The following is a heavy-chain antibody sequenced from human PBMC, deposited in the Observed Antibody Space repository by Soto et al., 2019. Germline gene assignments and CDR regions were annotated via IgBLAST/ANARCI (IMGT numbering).Heavy chain of an antibody. CDR3: THIVHSTAYD. J-gene: IGHJ4*02. D-gene: IGHD5-12*01. V-gene: IGHV3-15*05. CDR1: GIYFPNAW. Sequence: EVQLVESGGGLVKPGESLRLSCEAFGIYFPNAWMTWVRQTPGKGLEWIGRIKSNVDGGTADYATSVKDRFTISRDDSQNTIFLQMNSLKTEDTGVYFCTHIVHSTAYDWGQGALVIVSS. CDR2: IKSNVDGGTA.